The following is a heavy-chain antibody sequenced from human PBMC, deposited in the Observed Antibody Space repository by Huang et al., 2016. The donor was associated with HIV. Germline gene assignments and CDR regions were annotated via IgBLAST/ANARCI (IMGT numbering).Heavy chain of an antibody. CDR1: GGSVSGHY. D-gene: IGHD6-13*01. Sequence: QVQLQQWGAGLLKPSETLSLTCAVYGGSVSGHYRSWIRQPPGKGLEWIAEINDNGYTNYNPSLKSRVTISVHTSRNQFSLKLDSVTAADAAVYYCARASWYEPRSWYFGLWGRGTLVTVSS. CDR2: INDNGYT. V-gene: IGHV4-34*01. J-gene: IGHJ2*01. CDR3: ARASWYEPRSWYFGL.